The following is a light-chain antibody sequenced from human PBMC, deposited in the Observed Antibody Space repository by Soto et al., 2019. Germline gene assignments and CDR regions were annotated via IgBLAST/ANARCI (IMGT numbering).Light chain of an antibody. V-gene: IGKV1-39*01. CDR3: QQSYSTPRT. CDR1: QSISSY. Sequence: DIQMTQSPSSLSASVGDRVTITCRASQSISSYLNWYQQKPGNAPKLLIYAASSWQSGVPSRFSGSESGTDFTLTISSLQPEDFATYYCQQSYSTPRTLGQGTKLEIK. J-gene: IGKJ2*02. CDR2: AAS.